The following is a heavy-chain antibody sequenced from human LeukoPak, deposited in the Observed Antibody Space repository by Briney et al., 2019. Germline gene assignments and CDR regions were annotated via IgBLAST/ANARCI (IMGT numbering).Heavy chain of an antibody. J-gene: IGHJ4*02. D-gene: IGHD2-2*01. CDR3: VRDPHIVVVPAARVYYFDY. CDR2: IWYDGSNK. CDR1: GFTFSSYG. Sequence: PGGSLRLSCTASGFTFSSYGMHWVRQAPGKGLEWAAVIWYDGSNKNYAESVKGRFTITRDNAMNTLYLQVNSLRAEDTAVYYCVRDPHIVVVPAARVYYFDYWGQGTLVTVSS. V-gene: IGHV3-33*01.